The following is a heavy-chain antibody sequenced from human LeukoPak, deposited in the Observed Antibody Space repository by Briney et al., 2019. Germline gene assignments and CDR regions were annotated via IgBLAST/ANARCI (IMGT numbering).Heavy chain of an antibody. D-gene: IGHD2-2*01. CDR1: GFTLSNYD. CDR2: ISTSSRYI. J-gene: IGHJ5*02. V-gene: IGHV3-21*01. Sequence: GSLRLSCAASGFTLSNYDMNWVRQAPRKGLEWVSSISTSSRYIYYKDSVRGRFTISRDDAKKSLYLEMNSLRAEDTAVYYCARADCSSSTCYLRRSWFDPWGQGTLVTVSS. CDR3: ARADCSSSTCYLRRSWFDP.